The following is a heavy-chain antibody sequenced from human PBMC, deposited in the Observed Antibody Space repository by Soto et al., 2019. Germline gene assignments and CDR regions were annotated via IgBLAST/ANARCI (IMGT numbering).Heavy chain of an antibody. V-gene: IGHV3-21*01. CDR1: GFTFSSYS. D-gene: IGHD7-27*01. Sequence: GGSLRLSCAASGFTFSSYSMDWVRQAPGKGLEWVSSISSSSSYIYYADSVKGRFTISRDSAKNSLYLQMNSLRAEDTAVYYCAETGSHDAFDIWGQGTMVTVS. J-gene: IGHJ3*02. CDR3: AETGSHDAFDI. CDR2: ISSSSSYI.